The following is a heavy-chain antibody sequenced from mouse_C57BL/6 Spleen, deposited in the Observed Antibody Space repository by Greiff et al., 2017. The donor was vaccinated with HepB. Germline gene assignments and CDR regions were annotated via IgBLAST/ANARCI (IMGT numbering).Heavy chain of an antibody. Sequence: EVKLVESGPGLVKPSQSLSLTCSVTGYSITSGYYWNWIRQFPGNKLEWMGYISYDGSNNYNPSLKNRISITRDTSKNQFFLKLNSVTTEDTATYYCARGGYYGSRGAWFAYWGQGTLVTVSA. V-gene: IGHV3-6*01. J-gene: IGHJ3*01. CDR2: ISYDGSN. CDR3: ARGGYYGSRGAWFAY. D-gene: IGHD1-1*01. CDR1: GYSITSGYY.